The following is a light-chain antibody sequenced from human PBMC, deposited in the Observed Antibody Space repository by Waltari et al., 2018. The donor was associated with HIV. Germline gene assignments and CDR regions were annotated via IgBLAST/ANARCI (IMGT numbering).Light chain of an antibody. Sequence: QSVLTQPPSASGTPGQRVTISCSGSSSNIGRNYVYWYQQPPGTAPKLIIYTNNQRPSGVPDRFSGSKSGTSASLAISGLRSEDEADYYCAAWNDNLSGYVFGTGTKVTV. V-gene: IGLV1-47*01. CDR3: AAWNDNLSGYV. CDR2: TNN. CDR1: SSNIGRNY. J-gene: IGLJ1*01.